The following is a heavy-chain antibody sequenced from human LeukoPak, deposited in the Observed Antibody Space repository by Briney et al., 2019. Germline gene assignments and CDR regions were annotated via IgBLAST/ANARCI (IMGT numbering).Heavy chain of an antibody. V-gene: IGHV1-69*04. J-gene: IGHJ4*02. CDR3: AREGNHCFDL. CDR2: IIPIINVP. Sequence: ASVKVSCKASGGTFSSYAISWVRQAPGQGLEWMGRIIPIINVPDYAQKFQGRLTITADKSTSTAHMELSSLRSEDTALYFCAREGNHCFDLWGQGTLVTISS. CDR1: GGTFSSYA.